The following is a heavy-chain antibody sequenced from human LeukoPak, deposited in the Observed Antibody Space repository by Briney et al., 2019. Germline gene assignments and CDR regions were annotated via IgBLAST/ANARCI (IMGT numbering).Heavy chain of an antibody. J-gene: IGHJ5*02. CDR2: INPNSGGT. CDR3: ARVRYSSGWYDP. D-gene: IGHD6-19*01. V-gene: IGHV1-2*02. Sequence: ASVKVSCKASGYTFTGYYMHWVRQAPGQGLERMGWINPNSGGTNYAQKFQGRVTMTRDTSISTAYMELSRLRSDDTAVYYCARVRYSSGWYDPWGQGTLVTVSS. CDR1: GYTFTGYY.